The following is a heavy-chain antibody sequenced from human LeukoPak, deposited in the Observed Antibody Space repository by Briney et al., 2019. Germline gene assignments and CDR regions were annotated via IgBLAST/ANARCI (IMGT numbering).Heavy chain of an antibody. CDR1: GFTVSSNY. D-gene: IGHD3-22*01. V-gene: IGHV3-74*01. Sequence: PGGSLRLSCAASGFTVSSNYMSWVRQAPGKGLVWVSRIKSDGSTNYADSVKGRFTISRDNAKNTVSLQMNSLRAEDTGVCYCARAPSEIGGYYPEYFRHWGQGTLVTVSS. CDR3: ARAPSEIGGYYPEYFRH. J-gene: IGHJ1*01. CDR2: IKSDGST.